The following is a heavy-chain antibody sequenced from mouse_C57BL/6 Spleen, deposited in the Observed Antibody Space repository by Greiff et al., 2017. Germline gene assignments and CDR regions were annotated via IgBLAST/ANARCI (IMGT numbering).Heavy chain of an antibody. CDR3: ARVTTVVSDV. V-gene: IGHV1-59*01. CDR1: GYTFTSYW. Sequence: QVQLQQPGAELMRPGTSVKLSCKASGYTFTSYWMHWVKQRPGQGLEWIGVIDPSDSYTNYNQKFKGKATLTVDTSSSTAYMQLSSLTSEDSAVYYCARVTTVVSDVWGTGTTVTVSS. D-gene: IGHD1-1*01. J-gene: IGHJ1*03. CDR2: IDPSDSYT.